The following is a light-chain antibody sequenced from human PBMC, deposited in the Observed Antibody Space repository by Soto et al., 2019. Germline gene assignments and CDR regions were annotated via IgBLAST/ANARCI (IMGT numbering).Light chain of an antibody. CDR1: ESVHRN. Sequence: EMVMTQSPATLSVSPGERVTLSCRASESVHRNLAWYQQKPGQGPSLLIYYASTRATCVPARFTGSGSGTEFTLTIICLQSGDFGDYHCVHYGNWPPTFVPGTKVEIK. CDR2: YAS. CDR3: VHYGNWPPT. J-gene: IGKJ3*01. V-gene: IGKV3-15*01.